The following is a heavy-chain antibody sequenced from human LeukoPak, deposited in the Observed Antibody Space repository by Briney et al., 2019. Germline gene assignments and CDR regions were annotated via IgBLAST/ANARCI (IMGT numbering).Heavy chain of an antibody. V-gene: IGHV3-23*01. CDR2: IRGSGSDS. CDR3: AREGCKAPNDFWSGYYTGTTHNNRYYFDY. J-gene: IGHJ4*02. CDR1: GFTFSSYA. Sequence: PGGSLRHSCAASGFTFSSYAMSWVRQAPGKGLEWVSAIRGSGSDSYNADSVKGRFTISRDNSKNTLYLQMNSLRAEDTAVYYCAREGCKAPNDFWSGYYTGTTHNNRYYFDYWGQGTLVTVFS. D-gene: IGHD3-3*01.